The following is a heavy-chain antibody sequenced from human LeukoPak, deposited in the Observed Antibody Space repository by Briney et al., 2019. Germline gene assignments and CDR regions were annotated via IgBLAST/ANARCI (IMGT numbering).Heavy chain of an antibody. V-gene: IGHV4-34*01. CDR3: ASKLELRY. J-gene: IGHJ4*02. Sequence: SETLSLTCAVYGGSFSGYYWSWIRQPPGKGLEWIGETNHSGSTNYNPSLKSRVTISVDTSKNQFSLKLSSVTAADTAVYYCASKLELRYWAQGTLVTVSS. D-gene: IGHD1-7*01. CDR2: TNHSGST. CDR1: GGSFSGYY.